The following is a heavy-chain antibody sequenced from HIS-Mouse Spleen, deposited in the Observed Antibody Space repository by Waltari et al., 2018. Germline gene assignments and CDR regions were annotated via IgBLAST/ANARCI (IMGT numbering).Heavy chain of an antibody. Sequence: QVQLVQSGAEVKKPGASVTVSCKASGYTFTSYDIHWVRQATGQGLEWMGWMNHKSGNTGYAQKFQGRVTMTRNTSISTAYMELSSLRSEDTAVYYCARGWQQLAKNWFDPWGQGTLVTVSS. J-gene: IGHJ5*02. CDR1: GYTFTSYD. V-gene: IGHV1-8*01. D-gene: IGHD6-13*01. CDR3: ARGWQQLAKNWFDP. CDR2: MNHKSGNT.